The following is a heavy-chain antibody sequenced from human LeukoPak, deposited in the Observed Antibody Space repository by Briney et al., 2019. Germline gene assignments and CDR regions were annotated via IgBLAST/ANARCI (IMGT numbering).Heavy chain of an antibody. CDR1: GFTFSSYS. CDR3: ARVASYYDSSGLSDAFDI. D-gene: IGHD3-22*01. V-gene: IGHV3-21*01. J-gene: IGHJ3*02. CDR2: ISSSSSYI. Sequence: PGGSLRLSCAASGFTFSSYSMNWVRQAPGKGLEWVSSISSSSSYIYYADSVKGRFTISRDNAKNSLYLQMNSLRAEDTAVYYCARVASYYDSSGLSDAFDIWGQGTMVTVSS.